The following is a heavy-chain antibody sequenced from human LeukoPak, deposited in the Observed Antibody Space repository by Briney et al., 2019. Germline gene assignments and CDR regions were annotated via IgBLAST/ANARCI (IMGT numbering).Heavy chain of an antibody. CDR3: ARGRGIAASYFDY. J-gene: IGHJ4*02. CDR2: INSDGSST. D-gene: IGHD6-13*01. CDR1: GFTFSSYW. Sequence: GGSLRLSCAASGFTFSSYWMHWVRHAPGKGLVWVSRINSDGSSTSYADSVKGRFTISRDNAKNSLYLQMNSPRAEDTAVYYCARGRGIAASYFDYWGQGTLVTVSS. V-gene: IGHV3-74*01.